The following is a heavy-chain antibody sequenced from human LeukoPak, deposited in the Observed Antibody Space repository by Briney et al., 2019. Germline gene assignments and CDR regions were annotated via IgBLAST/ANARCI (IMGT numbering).Heavy chain of an antibody. CDR1: GITFSSYV. Sequence: PGGSLRLSCAASGITFSSYVLSWVRQAPGKGLEWVSAISGGGDATYCAASVKGRFTISRDNSKNTLYLQMNSLRAEDTAVYYCTRDSGSRGWFDPWGQGTLVTVSS. CDR2: ISGGGDAT. CDR3: TRDSGSRGWFDP. D-gene: IGHD1-26*01. J-gene: IGHJ5*02. V-gene: IGHV3-23*01.